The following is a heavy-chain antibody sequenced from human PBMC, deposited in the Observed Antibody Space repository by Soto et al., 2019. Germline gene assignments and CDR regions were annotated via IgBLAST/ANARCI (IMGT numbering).Heavy chain of an antibody. Sequence: GGSLRLSCAASGFTLSNDWLAWVRQTPGKGLEFVGNIKPDGSTTNYMDSVKGRFSISRDNARNSLYLQMNSLRVEDTAVYYCAKTPAARPTLYLDSWGQGTLVAVSS. CDR1: GFTLSNDW. V-gene: IGHV3-7*01. CDR3: AKTPAARPTLYLDS. CDR2: IKPDGSTT. D-gene: IGHD6-6*01. J-gene: IGHJ4*02.